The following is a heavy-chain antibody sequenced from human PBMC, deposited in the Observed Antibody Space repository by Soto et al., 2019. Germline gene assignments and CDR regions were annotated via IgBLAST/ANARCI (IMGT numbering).Heavy chain of an antibody. Sequence: QVQLVQSGPEVKKPGASVKVSCKASGYTFTGDHMHWGRQAPGQGLEWMGRINPNSGGVNYAQKFQGRVTMTRDTSASVAYMELGSLRSDETAVYYCARGEVHSSGWNFDYWGQGTLVIVSS. D-gene: IGHD6-19*01. V-gene: IGHV1-46*03. CDR3: ARGEVHSSGWNFDY. J-gene: IGHJ4*02. CDR2: INPNSGGV. CDR1: GYTFTGDH.